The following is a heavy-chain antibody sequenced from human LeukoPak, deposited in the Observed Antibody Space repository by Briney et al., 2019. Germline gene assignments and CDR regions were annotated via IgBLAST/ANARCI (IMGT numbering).Heavy chain of an antibody. V-gene: IGHV3-9*01. CDR2: ISWNSGSI. D-gene: IGHD3-10*01. CDR1: GFTFDDYA. Sequence: GGSLRLSCAASGFTFDDYAMHWVRQAPGKGLEWVSGISWNSGSIGYADSVKGRFTISRDNAKNSLYLQMNSLRAEDTALYYCAKDTMVRGVVGDAFDIWGQGTMVTVSS. CDR3: AKDTMVRGVVGDAFDI. J-gene: IGHJ3*02.